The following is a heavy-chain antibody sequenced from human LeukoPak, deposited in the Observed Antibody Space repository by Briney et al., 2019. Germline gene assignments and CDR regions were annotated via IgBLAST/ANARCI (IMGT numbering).Heavy chain of an antibody. J-gene: IGHJ6*02. CDR3: AKDLTYGSGSYYKGDYYYYYGMDV. CDR2: ISSSSISTI. V-gene: IGHV3-48*01. D-gene: IGHD3-10*01. Sequence: GGSLRLSCAASGFTFTTYSMNWVRQAPGKGLEWVSYISSSSISTIYYADSVKGRFTISRDNSKNTLYLQMNSLRAEDTAVYYCAKDLTYGSGSYYKGDYYYYYGMDVWGQGTTVTVSS. CDR1: GFTFTTYS.